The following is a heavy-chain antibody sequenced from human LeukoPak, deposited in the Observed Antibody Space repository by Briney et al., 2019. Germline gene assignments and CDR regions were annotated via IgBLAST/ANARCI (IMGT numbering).Heavy chain of an antibody. D-gene: IGHD5-18*01. Sequence: ASVKVSCKASGYSFTSYGFNWVRQAPGQGLEWMGWMSAYNGKTNYAHSLQGRVTVTADTSTSTAYMELRSLRSEDTAVYYCARGMGYSYGHPQGAFDIWGQGTMVAVSS. J-gene: IGHJ3*02. V-gene: IGHV1-18*01. CDR2: MSAYNGKT. CDR3: ARGMGYSYGHPQGAFDI. CDR1: GYSFTSYG.